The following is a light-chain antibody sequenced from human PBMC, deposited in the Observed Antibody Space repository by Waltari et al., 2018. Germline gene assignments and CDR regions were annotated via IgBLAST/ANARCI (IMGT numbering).Light chain of an antibody. Sequence: EIVMTQSPATQSVFQGERATLSCRASQSVSSHLAWYQQKPGQAPRLLIYGVSTRATGIPARFSGSGSETEFTLTISSLQSEDLAVYYCQQYHNWPPETFGQGTKVEIK. CDR3: QQYHNWPPET. J-gene: IGKJ1*01. CDR2: GVS. CDR1: QSVSSH. V-gene: IGKV3-15*01.